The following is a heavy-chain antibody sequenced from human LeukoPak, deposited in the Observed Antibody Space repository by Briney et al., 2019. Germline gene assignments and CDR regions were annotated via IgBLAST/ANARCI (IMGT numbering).Heavy chain of an antibody. D-gene: IGHD6-13*01. J-gene: IGHJ3*02. CDR3: AREWSDSSSYLNRAFDI. CDR2: ISYGGSNK. V-gene: IGHV3-30*03. CDR1: GFTFSTYG. Sequence: GGSLRLSCAASGFTFSTYGMHWVRQAPGKGLEWVAVISYGGSNKYYADSVKGRFTISRDNSKNTLYLQMNSLRAEDTALYHCAREWSDSSSYLNRAFDIWGQGTMVTVSS.